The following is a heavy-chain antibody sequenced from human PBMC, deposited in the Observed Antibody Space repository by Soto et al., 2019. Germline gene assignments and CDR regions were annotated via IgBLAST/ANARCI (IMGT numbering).Heavy chain of an antibody. J-gene: IGHJ6*02. CDR3: ARYSGHDDSYGMDV. CDR2: ISSSISYI. CDR1: GFTFSSYS. V-gene: IGHV3-21*01. D-gene: IGHD5-12*01. Sequence: PGGSLRLSCAASGFTFSSYSMNWVRQAPGKGLEWVSSISSSISYIYYADSVKGRFTISRDNAKNSLYLQMNSLRAEDTAVYYCARYSGHDDSYGMDVWGQGTKVTVSS.